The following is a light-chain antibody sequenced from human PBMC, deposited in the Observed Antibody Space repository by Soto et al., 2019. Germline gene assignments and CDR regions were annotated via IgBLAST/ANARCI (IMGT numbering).Light chain of an antibody. J-gene: IGLJ2*01. CDR3: QSYDSGLSGSV. CDR2: GNT. Sequence: QTVVTQPPSVSGAPGQRVTISCTGNSSNIGTTYDVNWYQQLPGTGPKLLIYGNTNRPSGVPDRFSASKSGTSASLAITGLQAEDEADYYCQSYDSGLSGSVFGGGTKVTVL. CDR1: SSNIGTTYD. V-gene: IGLV1-40*01.